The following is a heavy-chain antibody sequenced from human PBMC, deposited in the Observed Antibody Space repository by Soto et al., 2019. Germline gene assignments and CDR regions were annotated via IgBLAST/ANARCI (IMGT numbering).Heavy chain of an antibody. CDR2: IYYSGST. CDR3: ARAYGDYVFDF. J-gene: IGHJ4*02. CDR1: GGSISSYY. V-gene: IGHV4-59*01. Sequence: QVQLQESGPGLVKPSETLSLTCTVSGGSISSYYWSWIRQPPGKGLEWIGYIYYSGSTNYNPSPTSRATLSVDTSKNHFPRKLSSVTATDTAVYYCARAYGDYVFDFWGQGTLVTVSS. D-gene: IGHD4-17*01.